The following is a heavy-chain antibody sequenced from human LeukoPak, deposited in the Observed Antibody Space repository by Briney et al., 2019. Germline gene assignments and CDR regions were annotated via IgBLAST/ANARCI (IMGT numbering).Heavy chain of an antibody. Sequence: GGSLRLSCVASGFTFSTYWMTWVRQAPGKGLEWVANIKRDGSEKYYVDSVKGRFTISRDNAKNSLYLQMNSLRAEDTAVYYCARDFWSGYHIGEGAFDIWGQGTMVTVSS. J-gene: IGHJ3*02. CDR1: GFTFSTYW. CDR2: IKRDGSEK. V-gene: IGHV3-7*03. CDR3: ARDFWSGYHIGEGAFDI. D-gene: IGHD3-3*01.